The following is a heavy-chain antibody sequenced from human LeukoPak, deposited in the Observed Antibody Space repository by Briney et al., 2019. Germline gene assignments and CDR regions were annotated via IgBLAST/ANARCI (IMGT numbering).Heavy chain of an antibody. V-gene: IGHV1-46*01. CDR2: SNPSSGRT. J-gene: IGHJ4*02. CDR3: ARELASSTDGIDF. Sequence: ASVTVSFTGSGYTVIKYYMFWVRQAPGQGKEGMGTSNPSSGRTTYSQKFQGRGTITREKTTRTDYMEMSTLRSEDTAVYSCARELASSTDGIDFWGQGTLVTVSS. CDR1: GYTVIKYY. D-gene: IGHD1-1*01.